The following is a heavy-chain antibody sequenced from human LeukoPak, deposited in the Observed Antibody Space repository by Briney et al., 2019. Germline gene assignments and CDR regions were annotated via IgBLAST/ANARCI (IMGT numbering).Heavy chain of an antibody. CDR2: MYYSGTT. Sequence: SETLSLTCTASGGSISSGGNYWSWIRQHPGTGLEWIVSMYYSGTTYYNPSLKSRVTISVGTSKNQFSLRLSSVTAADTAVYYCARDSGSYYFDFWGQGTLVTVSS. CDR3: ARDSGSYYFDF. D-gene: IGHD1-26*01. J-gene: IGHJ4*02. CDR1: GGSISSGGNY. V-gene: IGHV4-31*03.